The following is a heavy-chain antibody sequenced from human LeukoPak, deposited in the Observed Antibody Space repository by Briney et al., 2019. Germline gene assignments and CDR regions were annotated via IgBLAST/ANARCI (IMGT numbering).Heavy chain of an antibody. CDR1: GFSFTTSW. J-gene: IGHJ4*02. CDR2: IEQDGSEK. D-gene: IGHD5-18*01. CDR3: AKGHTSLAP. V-gene: IGHV3-7*01. Sequence: GGSLRLSCAASGFSFTTSWMSWVRQAPGKGLEWVAGIEQDGSEKYYVDSVKGRFTISRDNAKNSPFLQMNSLRAEDTAVYYCAKGHTSLAPGGQGALVTVSS.